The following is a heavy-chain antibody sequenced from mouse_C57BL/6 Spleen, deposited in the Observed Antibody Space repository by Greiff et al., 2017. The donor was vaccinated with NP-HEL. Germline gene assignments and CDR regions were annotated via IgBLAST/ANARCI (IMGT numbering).Heavy chain of an antibody. Sequence: VQLVESGAELVKPGASVKISCKASGYAFSSYWMNWVKQRPGKGLEWIGQIYPGDGDTNYNGKFKGKATLTADKSSSTAYMQLSSLTSEDSAVYFCARPSDYYGSSEAWFAYWGQGTLVTVSA. J-gene: IGHJ3*01. CDR1: GYAFSSYW. D-gene: IGHD1-1*01. V-gene: IGHV1-80*01. CDR2: IYPGDGDT. CDR3: ARPSDYYGSSEAWFAY.